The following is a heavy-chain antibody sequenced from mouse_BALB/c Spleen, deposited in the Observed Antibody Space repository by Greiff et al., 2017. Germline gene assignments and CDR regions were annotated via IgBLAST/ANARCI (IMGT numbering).Heavy chain of an antibody. CDR3: ALPPWFAY. J-gene: IGHJ3*01. Sequence: VQLQQSGAELVRPGALVKLSCKASGFNFNDYYMHWVKQRPEQGLEWIGWIDPENGNTIYDPKFQGKASITADTSSNTAYLQLSSLTSEDTAVYYCALPPWFAYWGQGTLVTVSA. CDR2: IDPENGNT. CDR1: GFNFNDYY. V-gene: IGHV14-1*02.